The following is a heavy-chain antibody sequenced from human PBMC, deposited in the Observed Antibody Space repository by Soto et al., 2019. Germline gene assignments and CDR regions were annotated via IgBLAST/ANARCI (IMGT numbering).Heavy chain of an antibody. J-gene: IGHJ3*02. CDR1: GYTFTSYD. V-gene: IGHV1-8*01. Sequence: QVQLVQSGAEVKKPGASVKVSCKASGYTFTSYDINWVRQATGQGLGWMGWMNPNSGNTGYAQKLQGRVTMTRNTSISTAYMELSSLRSEDTAVYYCARREATVTTMREDAFDIWGQGTMVTVSS. CDR3: ARREATVTTMREDAFDI. CDR2: MNPNSGNT. D-gene: IGHD4-17*01.